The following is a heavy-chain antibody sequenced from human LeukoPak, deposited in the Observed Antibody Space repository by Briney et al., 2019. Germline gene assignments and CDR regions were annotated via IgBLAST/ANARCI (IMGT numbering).Heavy chain of an antibody. CDR3: AKAFADYYDSSGYY. V-gene: IGHV3-23*01. Sequence: GGCLRLSCAASGFTFSSYAMSWVRQAPGKGLEWVSAISGSGGSTYYADSVKGRFTISRDNSKNTLYLQMNSLRAEDTAVYYCAKAFADYYDSSGYYWGQGTLVTVSS. CDR2: ISGSGGST. J-gene: IGHJ4*02. D-gene: IGHD3-22*01. CDR1: GFTFSSYA.